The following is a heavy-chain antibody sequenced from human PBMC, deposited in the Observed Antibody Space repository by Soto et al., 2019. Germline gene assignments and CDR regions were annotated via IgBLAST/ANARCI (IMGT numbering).Heavy chain of an antibody. J-gene: IGHJ4*02. V-gene: IGHV4-34*01. Sequence: SETLSLTCAVHGGSFSDYYWSWIRQPPGKGLEWIGEINYSGRTNYNPSLKSRVTISVDTSKNQFPLTLSSVTAADTAVYYCARGGVVVIAATHFDYWGQGTVVTVSS. CDR2: INYSGRT. CDR3: ARGGVVVIAATHFDY. CDR1: GGSFSDYY. D-gene: IGHD2-15*01.